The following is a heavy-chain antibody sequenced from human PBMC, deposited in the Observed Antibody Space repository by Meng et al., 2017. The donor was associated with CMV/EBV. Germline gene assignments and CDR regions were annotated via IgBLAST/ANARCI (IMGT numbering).Heavy chain of an antibody. J-gene: IGHJ6*01. V-gene: IGHV5-51*01. Sequence: KVSCKGSGYSFTSYWIGWVRQMPGKGLEWMGIIYPGDSDTRYSPSFQGQVTISRDNAKNSLYLQMNSLRAEDTAMYYCARVLEDVVVVVPNYYYGMDVWGQGTTVTVSS. CDR2: IYPGDSDT. D-gene: IGHD2-15*01. CDR1: GYSFTSYW. CDR3: ARVLEDVVVVVPNYYYGMDV.